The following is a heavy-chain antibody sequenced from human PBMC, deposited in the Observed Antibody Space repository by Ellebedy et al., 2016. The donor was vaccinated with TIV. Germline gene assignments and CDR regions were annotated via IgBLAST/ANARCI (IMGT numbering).Heavy chain of an antibody. D-gene: IGHD6-19*01. CDR2: IKQDGSEK. CDR3: ARDQWLGRAYYFDY. V-gene: IGHV3-7*01. J-gene: IGHJ4*02. Sequence: GESLKISCAASGFTFSNYWMTWVRQAPGKGLEWVANIKQDGSEKYSIDSVKGRFSISRDNAKNSMYLQMNSLRDEDTAVHYCARDQWLGRAYYFDYWGQGTLLTVSS. CDR1: GFTFSNYW.